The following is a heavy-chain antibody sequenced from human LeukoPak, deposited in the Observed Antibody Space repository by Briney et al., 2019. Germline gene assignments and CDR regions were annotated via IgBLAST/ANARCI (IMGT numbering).Heavy chain of an antibody. CDR1: GGSISSYY. J-gene: IGHJ6*02. CDR2: IYYSGGT. V-gene: IGHV4-59*08. CDR3: ARLRIAAAGTDYYYYGMDV. D-gene: IGHD6-13*01. Sequence: PSETLSLTCTVSGGSISSYYWSWIRQPPGKGLEWIGYIYYSGGTNYNPSLKSRVTISVDTSKNQFSLKLSSVTAADTAVYYCARLRIAAAGTDYYYYGMDVWGQGTTVTVSS.